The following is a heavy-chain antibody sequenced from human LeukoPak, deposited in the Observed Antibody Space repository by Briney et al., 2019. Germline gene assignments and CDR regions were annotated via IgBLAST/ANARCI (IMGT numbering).Heavy chain of an antibody. J-gene: IGHJ5*01. CDR2: IYSGGST. CDR1: GFTVSSNY. Sequence: GGSLRLSCAASGFTVSSNYMSWVRQAPGKGLEWVSVIYSGGSTYYADSVKGRFTISRDNSKNMLFLQMSSLRADDTAIYYCAKDPSGYCSGGTCYSVFDFWGQGTLVTVSS. D-gene: IGHD2-15*01. V-gene: IGHV3-66*01. CDR3: AKDPSGYCSGGTCYSVFDF.